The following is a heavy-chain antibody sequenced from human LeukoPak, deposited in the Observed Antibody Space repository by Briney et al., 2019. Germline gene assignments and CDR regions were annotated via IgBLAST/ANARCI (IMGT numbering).Heavy chain of an antibody. CDR1: GFTVSSNY. Sequence: PGGSLRLSCAASGFTVSSNYMSWVRQAPGKGLEWVSLIYSGGSTYYADSVKGRFTISRDNSENTLYLQMNSLRAEDTAVYYCAKDPRGLVITPSFDYWGQGTLVTVSS. D-gene: IGHD3/OR15-3a*01. CDR3: AKDPRGLVITPSFDY. CDR2: IYSGGST. V-gene: IGHV3-53*01. J-gene: IGHJ4*02.